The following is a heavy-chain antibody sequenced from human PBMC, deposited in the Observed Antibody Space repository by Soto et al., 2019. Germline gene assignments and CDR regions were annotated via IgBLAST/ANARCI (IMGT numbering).Heavy chain of an antibody. CDR2: IFSSGFT. J-gene: IGHJ4*02. CDR3: ARGPTVTTDY. D-gene: IGHD4-17*01. Sequence: QVQLQESGPGLVKPSQTLSLTCTVSGGSIRSDFHYWSWFRQPPGKGLEWIGYIFSSGFTNYNPSLTRQVSISVDTAKNQFSLNLSSVTAADTAVYYCARGPTVTTDYWGQGALVTVSS. V-gene: IGHV4-30-4*01. CDR1: GGSIRSDFHY.